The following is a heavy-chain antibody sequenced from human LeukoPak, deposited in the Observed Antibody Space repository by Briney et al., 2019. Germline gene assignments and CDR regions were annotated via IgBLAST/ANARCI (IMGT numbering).Heavy chain of an antibody. D-gene: IGHD7-27*01. Sequence: SETLSLTCTVSGGSISFSTYFWGWIRQSPGKGLEWIGSIYYSGSTNYNPSLKSRVTISVDTSKNQFSLKLSSVTAADTAVYYCASGSLGIVNYWGQGTLVTVSS. V-gene: IGHV4-39*07. CDR3: ASGSLGIVNY. CDR2: IYYSGST. CDR1: GGSISFSTYF. J-gene: IGHJ4*02.